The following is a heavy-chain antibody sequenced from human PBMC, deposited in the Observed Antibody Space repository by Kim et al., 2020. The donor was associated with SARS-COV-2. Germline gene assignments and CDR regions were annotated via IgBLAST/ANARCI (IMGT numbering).Heavy chain of an antibody. J-gene: IGHJ4*02. Sequence: YADSVKGRFTISRDNSKNTLYLQMNSLRAEDTAVYYCAKVIVATIGDFDYWGQGTLVTVSS. CDR3: AKVIVATIGDFDY. D-gene: IGHD5-12*01. V-gene: IGHV3-23*01.